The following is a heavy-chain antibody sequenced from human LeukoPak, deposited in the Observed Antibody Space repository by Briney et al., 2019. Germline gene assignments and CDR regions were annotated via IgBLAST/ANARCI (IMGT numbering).Heavy chain of an antibody. CDR3: ARVYYSNSYDYWYFDL. CDR1: GGSISISSYY. CDR2: IYYSGST. J-gene: IGHJ2*01. D-gene: IGHD6-13*01. V-gene: IGHV4-39*07. Sequence: SETLSLTCTVSGGSISISSYYWGLIRQPPGKGLEWIGAIYYSGSTNYNPSLKSRVTISVDTSKNQFSLKLSSVTAADTAVYYCARVYYSNSYDYWYFDLWGRGTLVTVSS.